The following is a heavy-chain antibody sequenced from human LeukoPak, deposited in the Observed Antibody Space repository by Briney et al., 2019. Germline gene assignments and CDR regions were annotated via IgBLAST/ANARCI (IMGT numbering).Heavy chain of an antibody. CDR3: ARRGYRSGANAFDI. CDR2: IYPGDSDT. V-gene: IGHV5-51*01. CDR1: GYSFTSYW. J-gene: IGHJ3*02. Sequence: GESLKISCKGSGYSFTSYWIAWVRHMPGKGLEWMGIIYPGDSDTRYSPSFQGQVTISADKPISTAYLQWSSLKASDTAMYYCARRGYRSGANAFDIWGQGTMVTVSS. D-gene: IGHD6-19*01.